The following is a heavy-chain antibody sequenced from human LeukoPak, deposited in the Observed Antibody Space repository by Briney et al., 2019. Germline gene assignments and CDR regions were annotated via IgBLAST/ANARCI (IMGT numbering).Heavy chain of an antibody. D-gene: IGHD6-19*01. CDR3: ARAAAGTNSWYYFDY. J-gene: IGHJ4*02. CDR2: IHYSGST. Sequence: SETLSLTCTVFGDSISSGDNYWSWIRQPPGKGLEWIGYIHYSGSTYYNPSLKSRVIISGDMSKNQFSLSLNSLTAADSAMYYCARAAAGTNSWYYFDYWGQGTLVTVSS. CDR1: GDSISSGDNY. V-gene: IGHV4-30-4*01.